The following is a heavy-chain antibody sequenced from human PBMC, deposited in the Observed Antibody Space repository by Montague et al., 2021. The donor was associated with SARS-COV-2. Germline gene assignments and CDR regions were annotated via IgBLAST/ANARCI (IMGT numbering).Heavy chain of an antibody. V-gene: IGHV2-70*20. J-gene: IGHJ4*02. Sequence: PALVKPTQTLTLTCTFSGFSLSTSGMCVSWVRQPPGKALEWLALIDLDDNKFYSTSLKTRLTIPKDTSKNQVVLTMTNVDPVDTATYYCARSLYDILTGYYLPFDYWGQGTLVTVSS. D-gene: IGHD3-9*01. CDR2: IDLDDNK. CDR3: ARSLYDILTGYYLPFDY. CDR1: GFSLSTSGMC.